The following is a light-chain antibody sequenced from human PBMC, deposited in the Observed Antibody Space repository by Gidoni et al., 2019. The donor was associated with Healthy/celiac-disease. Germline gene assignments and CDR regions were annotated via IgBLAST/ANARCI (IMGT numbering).Light chain of an antibody. V-gene: IGLV1-47*01. CDR2: RNN. CDR3: AAWDDSLSGPV. Sequence: SVLTPPPSASGTPGQRVTISCSGSSSNTGSNYVYWYQQLPGTAPKLLIYRNNQRPSGVPDRFSGSKSGTSASLAISGLRSEDEADYYCAAWDDSLSGPVFGGGTKLTVL. CDR1: SSNTGSNY. J-gene: IGLJ2*01.